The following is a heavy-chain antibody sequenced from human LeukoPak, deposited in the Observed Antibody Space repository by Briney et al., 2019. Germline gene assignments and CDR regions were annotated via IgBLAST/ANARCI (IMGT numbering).Heavy chain of an antibody. V-gene: IGHV4-34*01. Sequence: SETLSLTCTVSGGSISSYYWSWIRQSPGKGLEWIGEINQSGRTNFNPSLKSRVTMSVDTSKNEFSLKLRSVTAADTAVYYCARRQVGLRRDLWFDPWGQGTLVTVSS. J-gene: IGHJ5*02. D-gene: IGHD2-15*01. CDR3: ARRQVGLRRDLWFDP. CDR1: GGSISSYY. CDR2: INQSGRT.